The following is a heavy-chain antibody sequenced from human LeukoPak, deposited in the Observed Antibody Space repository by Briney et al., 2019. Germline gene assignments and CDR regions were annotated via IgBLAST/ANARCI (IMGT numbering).Heavy chain of an antibody. CDR1: GFTFGSYG. D-gene: IGHD2-21*01. Sequence: GGSLRLSCAASGFTFGSYGMHWVRQAPGKGLEWVAFIRYDGSNKYYADSVKGRFTISRDNSKNTLYLQMNSLRAEDTAVYYCAKDRVAVMWWSRVSPTYYYYMDVWGKGTTVTVSS. CDR3: AKDRVAVMWWSRVSPTYYYYMDV. J-gene: IGHJ6*03. CDR2: IRYDGSNK. V-gene: IGHV3-30*02.